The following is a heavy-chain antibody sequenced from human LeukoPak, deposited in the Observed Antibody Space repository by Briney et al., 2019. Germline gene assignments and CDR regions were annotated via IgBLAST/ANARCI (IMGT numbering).Heavy chain of an antibody. CDR3: AKDRGYCSGGSCYSNNFDY. CDR2: ISGSGGST. Sequence: PGGSLRLSCAASGFTFSSYAMSWVRQAPGKGLEWVSAISGSGGSTYYADSVKGRFTVSRDDSKNTLYLQMNSLRAEDTAVYYCAKDRGYCSGGSCYSNNFDYWGQGTLVTVSS. CDR1: GFTFSSYA. D-gene: IGHD2-15*01. J-gene: IGHJ4*02. V-gene: IGHV3-23*01.